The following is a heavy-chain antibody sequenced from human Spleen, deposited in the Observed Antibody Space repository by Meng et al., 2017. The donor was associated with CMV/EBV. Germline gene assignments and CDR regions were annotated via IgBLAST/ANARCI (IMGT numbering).Heavy chain of an antibody. Sequence: CSVPGGSVSGYLWGWIRPAPGEGLGCIRDINCGGTTVCSPSLKCRVAMSVDTSTIHFSLRVNSVTAAAPAVYYCARGLSFSTDARFDPWGQGVLVTVSS. V-gene: IGHV4-34*01. CDR3: ARGLSFSTDARFDP. CDR1: GGSVSGYL. J-gene: IGHJ5*02. CDR2: INCGGTT. D-gene: IGHD2/OR15-2a*01.